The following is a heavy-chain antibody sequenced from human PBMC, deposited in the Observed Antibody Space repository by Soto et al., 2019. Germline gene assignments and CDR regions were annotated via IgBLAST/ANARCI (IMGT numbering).Heavy chain of an antibody. Sequence: EVQLVESGGGLVKPGGSLRLSCAASGFTFSNAWMSWVRPAPGKGLEWVGRIKSRTDGGTTDYAAPVQGRFTISRDDSNNTLYLQMNILKTEDTAVYYCTTEKEDDILTGCPFDYWGQGTLVTVSS. J-gene: IGHJ4*02. CDR3: TTEKEDDILTGCPFDY. D-gene: IGHD3-9*01. CDR1: GFTFSNAW. CDR2: IKSRTDGGTT. V-gene: IGHV3-15*01.